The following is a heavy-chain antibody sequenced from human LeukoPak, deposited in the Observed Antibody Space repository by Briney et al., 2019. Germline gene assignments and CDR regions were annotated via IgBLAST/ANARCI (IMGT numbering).Heavy chain of an antibody. CDR2: INPNSGGT. CDR3: AREISSSRSNGMDV. D-gene: IGHD6-13*01. V-gene: IGHV1-2*02. Sequence: GASVKVSCKASGYTFTGYYMHWVRQAPGQGLEWMGWINPNSGGTNYAKKFQGRVTMTRDTSISTAYMELSRLRSDDTAVYYCAREISSSRSNGMDVWGQGTTVTVSS. J-gene: IGHJ6*02. CDR1: GYTFTGYY.